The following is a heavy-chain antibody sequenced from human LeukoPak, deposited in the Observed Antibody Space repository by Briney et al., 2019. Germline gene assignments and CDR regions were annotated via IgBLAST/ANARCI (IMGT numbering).Heavy chain of an antibody. CDR1: GFXVRSNY. CDR2: IYSGGST. Sequence: GGSLRLSCAASGFXVRSNYMSWVRQAPGKGLEWVSIIYSGGSTYYADSVKGRFTISRDNSKNTLYLQMNSLRAEDTAVYYCAREYYYHDSTGYYGYYFDYWGQGTLVTVSS. V-gene: IGHV3-53*01. J-gene: IGHJ4*02. D-gene: IGHD3-22*01. CDR3: AREYYYHDSTGYYGYYFDY.